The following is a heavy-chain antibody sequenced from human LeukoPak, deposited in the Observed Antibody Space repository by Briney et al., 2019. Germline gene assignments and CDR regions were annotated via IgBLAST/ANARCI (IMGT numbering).Heavy chain of an antibody. V-gene: IGHV1-69*05. CDR1: GGTFSSYA. Sequence: SVKVSCKASGGTFSSYAISWVRQAPGQGLEWMGGIIPIFGTANYAQKFQGRVTITTDESTSTAYMELSSLRSEDTAVYYCARGAEAARSNYYYYMDVWGKGTTVTVSS. D-gene: IGHD6-6*01. J-gene: IGHJ6*03. CDR2: IIPIFGTA. CDR3: ARGAEAARSNYYYYMDV.